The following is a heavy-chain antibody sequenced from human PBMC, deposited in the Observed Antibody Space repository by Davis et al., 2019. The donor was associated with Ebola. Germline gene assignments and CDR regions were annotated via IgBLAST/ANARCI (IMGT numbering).Heavy chain of an antibody. CDR3: ARAHARLYFDI. V-gene: IGHV3-21*01. D-gene: IGHD6-19*01. Sequence: PGGSLRLSCAASGFTFSSYSMNWVRQAPGKGLEWVSSISSSSSYIYYADSVKGRFTISRDNSKNTLYLQMGSLRAEDMAVYYCARAHARLYFDIWGQGTMVTVSS. J-gene: IGHJ3*02. CDR2: ISSSSSYI. CDR1: GFTFSSYS.